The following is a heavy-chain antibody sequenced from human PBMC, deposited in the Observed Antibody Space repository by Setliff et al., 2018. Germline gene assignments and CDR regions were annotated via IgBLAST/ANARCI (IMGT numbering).Heavy chain of an antibody. CDR3: AREGVDTRSSTDYRYYMDV. D-gene: IGHD5-18*01. V-gene: IGHV1-69*05. Sequence: SVKVSCKASGGTFSSYGISWVRQAPGQGLEWMGGTIPMFGTTNYARKFQGRVTTITDESTSTAYMEVSSLRTEDTAVYYCAREGVDTRSSTDYRYYMDVWGKGTTVTVSS. CDR2: TIPMFGTT. J-gene: IGHJ6*03. CDR1: GGTFSSYG.